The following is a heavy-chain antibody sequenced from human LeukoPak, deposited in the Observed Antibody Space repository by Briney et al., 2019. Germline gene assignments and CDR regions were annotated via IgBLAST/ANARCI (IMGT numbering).Heavy chain of an antibody. CDR1: GYTFTGYY. D-gene: IGHD5-12*01. V-gene: IGHV1-2*06. CDR3: ARDRYSGYDFGWFDP. CDR2: INPNSGGT. J-gene: IGHJ5*02. Sequence: ASVKVSCKASGYTFTGYYMHWVRQAPGQGLEWMGRINPNSGGTNYAQKFQGRVTMTRDTSISTAYMELSRQRHDDTAVYYCARDRYSGYDFGWFDPWGQGTLVTVSS.